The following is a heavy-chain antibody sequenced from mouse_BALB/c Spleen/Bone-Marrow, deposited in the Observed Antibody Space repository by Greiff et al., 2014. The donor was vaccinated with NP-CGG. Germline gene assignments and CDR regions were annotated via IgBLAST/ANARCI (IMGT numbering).Heavy chain of an antibody. J-gene: IGHJ3*01. V-gene: IGHV7-3*02. Sequence: DVHLVESGGGLVQPGGSLRLSCATSGFTFTDYYMSWVRQPPGKALEWLGFIRNKANGCTTEYSASVKGRFTISRDNSQSILYLQMNTLRAEDSATYYCARGAYGNYFAWFAYWGQGTLVTVSA. CDR3: ARGAYGNYFAWFAY. CDR1: GFTFTDYY. D-gene: IGHD2-1*01. CDR2: IRNKANGCTT.